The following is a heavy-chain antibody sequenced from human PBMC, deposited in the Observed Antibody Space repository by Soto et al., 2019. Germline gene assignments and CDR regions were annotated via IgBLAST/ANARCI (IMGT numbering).Heavy chain of an antibody. CDR2: IYWDDDK. D-gene: IGHD1-7*01. J-gene: IGHJ4*02. V-gene: IGHV2-5*02. CDR3: AHTIPPRTFDY. Sequence: QITLKESGPPLVKPTQTLTLTCTFSGFSLSTSGVGVGWIRQPPGKALEYLALIYWDDDKRYSPSLESRLTITKDTSKNQVVLTMTNMDPVDTATYYCAHTIPPRTFDYWGQGTLVTVSS. CDR1: GFSLSTSGVG.